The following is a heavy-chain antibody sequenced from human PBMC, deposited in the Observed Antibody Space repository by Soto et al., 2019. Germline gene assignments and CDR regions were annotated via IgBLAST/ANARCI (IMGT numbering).Heavy chain of an antibody. Sequence: SETLSLTCAVSGASVISTYWWSWVRQAPGKGPEWIGEINHRGSANYNPSLKSRVTMSLDISKSQFSLRLTSVTAADTAVYFCARYNAASGTYYFDYWGRGALVTVSS. CDR1: GASVISTYW. CDR3: ARYNAASGTYYFDY. V-gene: IGHV4-4*02. J-gene: IGHJ4*02. D-gene: IGHD6-13*01. CDR2: INHRGSA.